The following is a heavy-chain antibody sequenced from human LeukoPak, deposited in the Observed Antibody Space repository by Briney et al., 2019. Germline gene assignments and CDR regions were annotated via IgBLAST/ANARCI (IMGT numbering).Heavy chain of an antibody. CDR1: GFTFSSFG. CDR2: IWYDASNK. D-gene: IGHD6-13*01. CDR3: VRGVGVSRFNYFDP. J-gene: IGHJ5*02. Sequence: PGGSLRLSCAASGFTFSSFGMHWDRQAPGKGLEWVAVIWYDASNKYYADSVKGRFTISRDNSKNTLFLQMNSLRDDDTAVYYCVRGVGVSRFNYFDPWGQGTLVIVSS. V-gene: IGHV3-33*01.